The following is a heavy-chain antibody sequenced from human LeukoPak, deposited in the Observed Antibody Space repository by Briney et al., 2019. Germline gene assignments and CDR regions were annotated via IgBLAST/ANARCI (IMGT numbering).Heavy chain of an antibody. V-gene: IGHV5-51*01. D-gene: IGHD3-3*01. CDR2: IYPGDSDT. J-gene: IGHJ4*02. CDR1: GYSFTSYW. Sequence: GESQKISCKGSGYSFTSYWIGWVREMPGKGLEWMGIIYPGDSDTRYSPSFQGQVTISADKSISTAYLQWSSLKASDTAMYYCAVSAFWSGYRLDYWGQGTPVTVSS. CDR3: AVSAFWSGYRLDY.